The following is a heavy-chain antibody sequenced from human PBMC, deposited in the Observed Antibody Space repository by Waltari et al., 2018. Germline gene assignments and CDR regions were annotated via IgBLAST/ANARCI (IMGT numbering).Heavy chain of an antibody. V-gene: IGHV4-34*01. CDR1: GGSFSGYY. CDR2: INHSGST. D-gene: IGHD3-22*01. CDR3: ASPLLSGSHAFDI. Sequence: QVQLQQWGAGLLKPSETLSLTCAVYGGSFSGYYWSWIRQPPGKGLEWIGEINHSGSTTYNPSLTGRVTISVDTSKNQFSRKLSSVTAADTAVYYCASPLLSGSHAFDIWGQGTMVTVSS. J-gene: IGHJ3*02.